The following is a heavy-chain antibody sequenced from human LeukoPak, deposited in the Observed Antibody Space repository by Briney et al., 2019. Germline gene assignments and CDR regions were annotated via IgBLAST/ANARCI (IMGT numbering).Heavy chain of an antibody. D-gene: IGHD5-12*01. CDR3: ARGVDIVATDY. V-gene: IGHV4-59*01. CDR1: GGSISSYY. CDR2: IYYSGST. Sequence: KPSETLSLTCTVSGGSISSYYWSWIRQPPGKGLEWIGYIYYSGSTNYNPSLKSRVTISVDTSKNQFSLKLSSVTAADTAVYYCARGVDIVATDYWGQGTLVTVSS. J-gene: IGHJ4*02.